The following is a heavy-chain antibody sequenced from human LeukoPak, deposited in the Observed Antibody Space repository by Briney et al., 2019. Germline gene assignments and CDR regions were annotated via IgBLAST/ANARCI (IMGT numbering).Heavy chain of an antibody. CDR2: FYYSGST. CDR3: ARQGGSGRSLDY. CDR1: GGSVSSSSYY. Sequence: SETLSLTCTVSGGSVSSSSYYWGWIRQPPGKGLEWIGSFYYSGSTYYNPSLKSRVTISVDTSKNQLSLKLNSVTASDTAVYYCARQGGSGRSLDYWGQGTLVTVSS. D-gene: IGHD3-10*01. V-gene: IGHV4-39*01. J-gene: IGHJ4*02.